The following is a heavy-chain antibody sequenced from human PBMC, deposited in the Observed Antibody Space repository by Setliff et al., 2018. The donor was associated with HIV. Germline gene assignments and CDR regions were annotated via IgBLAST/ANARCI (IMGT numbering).Heavy chain of an antibody. Sequence: ASVKVSCKASGGTFSSYAISWVRQAPGQGLEWMGGIIPILGTANYAQKFQGRVTITADESTSTAYMELSSLRSEDTAVYYCARAHGYSSSWYEDAFDIWGQGTMVTVSS. CDR3: ARAHGYSSSWYEDAFDI. V-gene: IGHV1-69*13. CDR2: IIPILGTA. CDR1: GGTFSSYA. J-gene: IGHJ3*02. D-gene: IGHD6-13*01.